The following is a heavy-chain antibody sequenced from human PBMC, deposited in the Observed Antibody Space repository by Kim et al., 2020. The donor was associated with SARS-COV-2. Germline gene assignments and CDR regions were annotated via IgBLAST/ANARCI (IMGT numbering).Heavy chain of an antibody. D-gene: IGHD6-6*01. J-gene: IGHJ4*02. Sequence: DAVKGRFTISRDNSKNTLYLQMNSLRAEDTAVYYCARDEPRYSSSSHLIIWGQGTLVTVSS. CDR3: ARDEPRYSSSSHLII. V-gene: IGHV3-30*07.